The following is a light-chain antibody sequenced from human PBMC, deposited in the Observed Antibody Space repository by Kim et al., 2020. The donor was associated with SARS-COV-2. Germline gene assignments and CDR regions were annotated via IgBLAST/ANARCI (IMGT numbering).Light chain of an antibody. CDR2: AAS. J-gene: IGKJ2*01. CDR1: HDIDKD. V-gene: IGKV1-6*02. CDR3: LQDYNYPYT. Sequence: AIQMTQSPSSLSASVGDGVTITCRSSHDIDKDLGWYQQKAGKAPSLLIYAASNLHSGVPSRFSGSGSGTDFNLTISRLQPEDFASYFCLQDYNYPYTFGQGTKLEI.